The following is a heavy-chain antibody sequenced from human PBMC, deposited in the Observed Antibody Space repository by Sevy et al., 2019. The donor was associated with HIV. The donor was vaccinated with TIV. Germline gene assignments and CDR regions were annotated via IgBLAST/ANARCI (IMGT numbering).Heavy chain of an antibody. J-gene: IGHJ4*02. CDR1: GFTFNTYA. Sequence: GGSLRLSCAASGFTFNTYAMHWVRLAPGKGLDWLTCLSYDGGNKDYADSVKGRFTISRDNSKSMVYLQMSSLRAEDTALYYCASAPQGGSDVITPPDYWGQGTLVTVSS. D-gene: IGHD3-10*01. CDR3: ASAPQGGSDVITPPDY. CDR2: LSYDGGNK. V-gene: IGHV3-30-3*01.